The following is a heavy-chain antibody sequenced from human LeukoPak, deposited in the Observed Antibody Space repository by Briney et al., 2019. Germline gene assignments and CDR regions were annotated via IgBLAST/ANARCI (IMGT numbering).Heavy chain of an antibody. Sequence: SETLSLTCTVSGDSISRYYWSWIRQPPGKGLEWIGYIYYSGSTNYNPSLKSRVTISVDTSKNQFSLKLSSVTAADTAVYYCARIGHEDYYFDYCGQGTLVTVSS. CDR2: IYYSGST. CDR3: ARIGHEDYYFDY. CDR1: GDSISRYY. J-gene: IGHJ4*02. V-gene: IGHV4-59*01.